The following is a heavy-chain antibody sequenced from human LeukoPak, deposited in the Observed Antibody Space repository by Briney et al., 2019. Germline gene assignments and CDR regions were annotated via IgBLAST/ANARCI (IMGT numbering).Heavy chain of an antibody. CDR3: ARDIAVAGTIWFDP. D-gene: IGHD6-19*01. CDR1: GYTFTSYG. V-gene: IGHV1-18*04. J-gene: IGHJ5*02. CDR2: ISAYNGNT. Sequence: ASVKVSCKASGYTFTSYGISWVRQAPGQGLEWMGLISAYNGNTNYAQKLQGRVTMTTDTSTSTAYMELRSLRSDDTAVYYCARDIAVAGTIWFDPWGQGTLVTVSS.